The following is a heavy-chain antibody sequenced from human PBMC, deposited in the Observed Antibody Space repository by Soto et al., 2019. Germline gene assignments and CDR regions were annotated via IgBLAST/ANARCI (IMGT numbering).Heavy chain of an antibody. CDR1: GGSISSYY. Sequence: SETLSLTCTVSGGSISSYYWSWIRQPPGKGLEWIGYIYYSGSTNYNPSLKSRVTISVDTSKNQFSLKLSSVTAADTAVYYCARSLLGPGHFGYWGQGTLVTVSS. CDR3: ARSLLGPGHFGY. CDR2: IYYSGST. D-gene: IGHD3-10*01. J-gene: IGHJ4*02. V-gene: IGHV4-59*08.